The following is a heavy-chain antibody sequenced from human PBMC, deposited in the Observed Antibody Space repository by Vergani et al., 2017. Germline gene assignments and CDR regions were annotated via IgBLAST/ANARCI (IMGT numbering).Heavy chain of an antibody. J-gene: IGHJ4*02. CDR2: ISSSSSYI. CDR1: GFTFSSYS. Sequence: EVQLVESGGGLVKPGGSLRLSCAASGFTFSSYSMNWVRQAPGKGLEWVSSISSSSSYIYYADSVKGRFTISRDNSKNTLYLQMNSLRAEDTAVYYCARDLRDIIDYWGQGTLVTVSS. V-gene: IGHV3-21*02. CDR3: ARDLRDIIDY. D-gene: IGHD2-15*01.